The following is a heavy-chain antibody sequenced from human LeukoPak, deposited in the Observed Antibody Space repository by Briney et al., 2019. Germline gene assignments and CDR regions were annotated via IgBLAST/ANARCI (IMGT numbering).Heavy chain of an antibody. J-gene: IGHJ6*02. V-gene: IGHV3-30*02. CDR3: AKDSGVGMATTFSILDI. CDR1: GFTFSSYG. CDR2: IRYDGNNK. Sequence: GGSLRLSCAASGFTFSSYGMHWVRQAPGKGLEWVAFIRYDGNNKYYADSVKGRFTISRDNSKNTLYLQMNSLRAEDTAVYYCAKDSGVGMATTFSILDIWGQGTTVTVSS. D-gene: IGHD5-24*01.